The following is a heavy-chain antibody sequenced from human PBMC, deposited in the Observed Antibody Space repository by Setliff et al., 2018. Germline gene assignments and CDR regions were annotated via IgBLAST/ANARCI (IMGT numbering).Heavy chain of an antibody. CDR2: IYYSGST. CDR3: ARSFSRREKFLLDY. V-gene: IGHV4-39*07. CDR1: GGSISSSSYY. Sequence: KPSETLSLTCTVSGGSISSSSYYWGWIRQPPGKGLEWIGSIYYSGSTYYNPSLKSRVTISVDTSKNQFSLKLSSVTAADTAVYYCARSFSRREKFLLDYWGQGALVTVS. J-gene: IGHJ4*02.